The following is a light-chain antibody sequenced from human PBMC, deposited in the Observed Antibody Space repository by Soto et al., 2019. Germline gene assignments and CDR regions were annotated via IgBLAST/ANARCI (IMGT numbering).Light chain of an antibody. Sequence: QSALTQPASVSGSPGQSITISCTGTSNDVGGINFVSWYQQHPGKAPKVIIYEVSNRPSGVSNRFSGSKSGNTASLTISGLQAEDEADYYCNSYTSTSARVFGGGTKLTVL. CDR3: NSYTSTSARV. J-gene: IGLJ3*02. V-gene: IGLV2-14*01. CDR2: EVS. CDR1: SNDVGGINF.